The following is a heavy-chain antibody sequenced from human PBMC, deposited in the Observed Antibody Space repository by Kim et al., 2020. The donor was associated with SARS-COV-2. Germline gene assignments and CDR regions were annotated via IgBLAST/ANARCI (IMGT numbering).Heavy chain of an antibody. J-gene: IGHJ5*02. CDR3: ARSGKSGGSRNWFDP. V-gene: IGHV4-59*01. D-gene: IGHD2-15*01. Sequence: PSLQTRVTISVDTSKNQFSLKLSSVTAADTAVYYCARSGKSGGSRNWFDPWGQGTLVTVSS.